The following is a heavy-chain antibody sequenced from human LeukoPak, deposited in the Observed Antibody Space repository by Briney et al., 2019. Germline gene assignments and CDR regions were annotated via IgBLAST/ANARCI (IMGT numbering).Heavy chain of an antibody. V-gene: IGHV4-59*01. CDR3: ARVPDSNYPYYFDY. D-gene: IGHD4-11*01. Sequence: SETLSLTCTVSGGSISSYYWSWIRQPPGKGLEWVGYIYYSGSTNHNPSLKSRVTISVDTSKNQFSLKLSSLTAADTAVYYCARVPDSNYPYYFDYWGQGTLVTVSS. CDR1: GGSISSYY. CDR2: IYYSGST. J-gene: IGHJ4*02.